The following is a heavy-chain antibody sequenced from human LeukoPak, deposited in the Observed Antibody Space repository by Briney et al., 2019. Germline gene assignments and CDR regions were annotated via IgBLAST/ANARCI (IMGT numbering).Heavy chain of an antibody. D-gene: IGHD1-26*01. CDR2: IYYSGRI. CDR3: ARVGSASYDY. J-gene: IGHJ4*02. CDR1: GGSISSYH. V-gene: IGHV4-59*01. Sequence: SETLPVTCTVSGGSISSYHWSWIRQPPGKGLEWIGYIYYSGRINYNPSLKSRVTISVDTSKNQFSLRLSSMTAADTAVYYCARVGSASYDYWGQETVVTVSS.